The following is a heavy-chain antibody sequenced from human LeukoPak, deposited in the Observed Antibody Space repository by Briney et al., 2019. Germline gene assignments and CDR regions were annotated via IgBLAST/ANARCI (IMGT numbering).Heavy chain of an antibody. J-gene: IGHJ4*02. CDR1: GFTFSSYW. CDR2: INSDGSST. D-gene: IGHD3-22*01. V-gene: IGHV3-74*01. CDR3: ARDGHYYDSSGYRVY. Sequence: PGGSLRLSCAASGFTFSSYWMHWVRQAPGKGLVWVSRINSDGSSTSYADSVKGRFTISRDNAKNTLYPQMNSLRAEDTAVYYCARDGHYYDSSGYRVYWGQGTLVTVSS.